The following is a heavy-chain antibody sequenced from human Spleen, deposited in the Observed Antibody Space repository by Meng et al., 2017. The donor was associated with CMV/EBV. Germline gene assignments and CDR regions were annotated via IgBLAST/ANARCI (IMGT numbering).Heavy chain of an antibody. Sequence: CAIAGGSISSGDYNWMWIRQSPGKGLEWLGNIHYSGSTYDNPSLKSRVTISIDRSKNHFSLRLTSVTAADTAVYYCARQTSVWSIGYWGQGTLVTVSS. D-gene: IGHD6-19*01. CDR1: GGSISSGDYN. J-gene: IGHJ4*02. CDR3: ARQTSVWSIGY. V-gene: IGHV4-30-4*01. CDR2: IHYSGST.